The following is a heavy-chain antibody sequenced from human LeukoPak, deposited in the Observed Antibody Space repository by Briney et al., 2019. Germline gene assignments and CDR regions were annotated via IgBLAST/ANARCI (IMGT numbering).Heavy chain of an antibody. V-gene: IGHV4-38-2*02. Sequence: PSETLSLTCTVSGYSISSGYYWAWIRQPPGKGLEWIGSIYYSGNTYYNPSLKSRVTISLDTSKNQFSLKLSSVTAADTAIYYCARGGYYGSGNDFRFDPWGQGTLVTVSS. CDR2: IYYSGNT. CDR3: ARGGYYGSGNDFRFDP. J-gene: IGHJ5*02. D-gene: IGHD3-10*01. CDR1: GYSISSGYY.